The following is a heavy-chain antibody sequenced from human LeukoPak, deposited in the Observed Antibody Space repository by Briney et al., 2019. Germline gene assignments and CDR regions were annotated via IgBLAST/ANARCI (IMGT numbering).Heavy chain of an antibody. CDR1: GYTFTDYS. J-gene: IGHJ4*02. V-gene: IGHV1-2*02. D-gene: IGHD3-22*01. CDR2: INPNSGGT. Sequence: GASVKVSCKASGYTFTDYSIHWVRQAPGQGLEWMGWINPNSGGTDYAQKFQGRVTMTRDTSISTAYIELSGLRSDDTAVYYCARRIYESSGYNYWGQGTLVTVSS. CDR3: ARRIYESSGYNY.